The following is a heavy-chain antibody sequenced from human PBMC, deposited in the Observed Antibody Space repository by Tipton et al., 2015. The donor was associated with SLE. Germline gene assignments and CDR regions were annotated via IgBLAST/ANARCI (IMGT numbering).Heavy chain of an antibody. CDR2: INPSGGST. Sequence: QLVQSGAEVKKPGSSVKVSCKASGGTFSSYAISWVRQAPGQGLEWMGFINPSGGSTSYAQKFQGRVTMTRDTSTSTVYMELSSLRSEDTAVYYCARVLTPMGYFDLWGRGTLVTVSS. D-gene: IGHD2-21*02. V-gene: IGHV1-46*01. J-gene: IGHJ2*01. CDR3: ARVLTPMGYFDL. CDR1: GGTFSSYA.